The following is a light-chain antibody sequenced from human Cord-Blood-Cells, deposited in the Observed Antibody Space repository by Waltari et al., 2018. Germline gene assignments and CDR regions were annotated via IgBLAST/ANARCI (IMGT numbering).Light chain of an antibody. CDR3: QQRSNWPPIT. V-gene: IGKV3-11*01. CDR1: QSVSSY. J-gene: IGKJ5*01. Sequence: EIVLTQSPAHLSLTQGERANLSCRASQSVSSYLAWYQQKPGQAPRLLSYDASNRATGIPARFSGSGSGTDFTLTISSLEPEDFAVYYCQQRSNWPPITFGQGTRLEIK. CDR2: DAS.